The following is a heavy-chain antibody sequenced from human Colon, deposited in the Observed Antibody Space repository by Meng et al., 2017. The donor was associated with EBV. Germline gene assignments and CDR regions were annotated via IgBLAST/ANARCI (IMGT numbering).Heavy chain of an antibody. D-gene: IGHD6-19*01. CDR1: GGSVISGVYY. CDR3: ARVSSGWDYFDY. V-gene: IGHV4-31*03. Sequence: RPGVVNPAPTSPSTCTASGGSVISGVYYWTLIRLHPGKGLGLFGHIYYSGSTFYNPSLKRRVIISIDTSKNQFSLNLRSVTAADTAVYYCARVSSGWDYFDYWGQGTLVTVSS. J-gene: IGHJ4*02. CDR2: IYYSGST.